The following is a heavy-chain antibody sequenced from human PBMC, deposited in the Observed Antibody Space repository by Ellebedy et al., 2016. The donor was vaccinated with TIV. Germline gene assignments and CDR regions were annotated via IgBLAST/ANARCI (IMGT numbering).Heavy chain of an antibody. CDR3: AREAPPTVTTGDAFDI. D-gene: IGHD4-17*01. J-gene: IGHJ3*02. CDR1: GGSISSSSYY. V-gene: IGHV4-39*07. CDR2: IYYSGST. Sequence: MPGGSLRLSCTVSGGSISSSSYYWGWIRQPPGKGLEWIGSIYYSGSTYYNPSLKSRVTISVDTSKNQFSLKLSSVTAADTAVYYCAREAPPTVTTGDAFDIWGQGTMVTVSS.